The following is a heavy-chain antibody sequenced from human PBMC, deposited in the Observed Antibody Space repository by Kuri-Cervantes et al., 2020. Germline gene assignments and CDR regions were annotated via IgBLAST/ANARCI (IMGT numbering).Heavy chain of an antibody. J-gene: IGHJ4*02. V-gene: IGHV3-30*03. CDR2: ISYDGSNK. Sequence: GESLKISCAASGFTFSSCGMHWVRQAPGKGLEWVAVISYDGSNKYYADSVKGRFTISRDNSKNTLYLQMNSLRAEDTAVYYCARARGYSGSLYFDYWGQGTLVTVSS. D-gene: IGHD1-26*01. CDR3: ARARGYSGSLYFDY. CDR1: GFTFSSCG.